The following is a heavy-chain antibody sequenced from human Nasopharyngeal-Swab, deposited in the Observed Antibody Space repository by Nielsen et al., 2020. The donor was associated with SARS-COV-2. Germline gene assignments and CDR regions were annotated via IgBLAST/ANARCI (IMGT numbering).Heavy chain of an antibody. D-gene: IGHD4-17*01. CDR2: ISAYNGNT. Sequence: ASAKVSCKASCYTFTSYGISWGRQAPAQGLVWMGWISAYNGNTNYAQKLQGRVTMTTDTTTSTAYMELRSLRSDDTAVYYCAREATVTASDRFDPWGQGTLVTVSS. CDR3: AREATVTASDRFDP. V-gene: IGHV1-18*01. CDR1: CYTFTSYG. J-gene: IGHJ5*02.